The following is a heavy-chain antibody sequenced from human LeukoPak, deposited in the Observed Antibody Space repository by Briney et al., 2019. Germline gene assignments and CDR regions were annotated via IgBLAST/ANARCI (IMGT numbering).Heavy chain of an antibody. CDR3: ARVPGYHSYSSSFNARGYYYYGMDV. J-gene: IGHJ6*02. V-gene: IGHV1-8*01. Sequence: GASVKVSCKASGYTFTSYDINWVRQATGQGLEWMGWMNPNSGNTGYAQKFQGRVTMTRNTSISTAYMELSSLRSEDTAVYYCARVPGYHSYSSSFNARGYYYYGMDVWGQGTTVTVSS. D-gene: IGHD6-13*01. CDR1: GYTFTSYD. CDR2: MNPNSGNT.